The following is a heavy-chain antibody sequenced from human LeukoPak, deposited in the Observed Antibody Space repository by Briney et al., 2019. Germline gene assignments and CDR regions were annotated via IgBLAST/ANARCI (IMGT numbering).Heavy chain of an antibody. CDR3: AYGMVYAKGIDY. D-gene: IGHD2-8*01. V-gene: IGHV4-30-4*08. J-gene: IGHJ4*02. Sequence: PSQTLSLTCTVSGGSISSGGYYWSWIRQHPGKGLEWIGYIYYSGSTYYNPSLKSRVTISVDTSKSQFSLKLSSVTAADTAVYYCAYGMVYAKGIDYWGQGTLVTVSS. CDR2: IYYSGST. CDR1: GGSISSGGYY.